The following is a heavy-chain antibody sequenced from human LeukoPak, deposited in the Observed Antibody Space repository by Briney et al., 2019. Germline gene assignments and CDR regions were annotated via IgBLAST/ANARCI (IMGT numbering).Heavy chain of an antibody. CDR1: GYSISSGYY. J-gene: IGHJ1*01. D-gene: IGHD6-13*01. CDR2: IHHSGST. V-gene: IGHV4-38-2*02. CDR3: ARVAAGIGFFQH. Sequence: PSETLSLTCIVSGYSISSGYYWGWIRQPPGKGPEWIGNIHHSGSTYYNPSLKSRVTISLDTSKNQLSLKLSSVTAADTAVYYCARVAAGIGFFQHWGQGTLVTVSS.